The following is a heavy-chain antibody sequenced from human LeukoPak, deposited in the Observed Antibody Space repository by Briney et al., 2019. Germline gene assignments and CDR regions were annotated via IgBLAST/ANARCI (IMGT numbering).Heavy chain of an antibody. CDR1: GGSISSYY. J-gene: IGHJ3*02. V-gene: IGHV4-59*01. Sequence: SETLSLTCTVYGGSISSYYWSWIRQPPGKGLEWIGYIYYSGSTNYNPSLKSRVTISVDTSKNQFSLKLSSVTAADTAVYYCARLYYYGSGSYAFDIWGQGTMVTVSS. D-gene: IGHD3-10*01. CDR3: ARLYYYGSGSYAFDI. CDR2: IYYSGST.